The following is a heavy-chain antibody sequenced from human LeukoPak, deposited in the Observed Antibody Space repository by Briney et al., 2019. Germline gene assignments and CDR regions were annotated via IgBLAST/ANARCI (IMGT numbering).Heavy chain of an antibody. J-gene: IGHJ1*01. Sequence: GGSLRLSCAAAGSTFSNYWMHWVRQAPGKGLAWVSRIKSDGRTNYADSVKGRFTISRDNAKNTVSLQMNSLRAEDTGVYYCARAPSEIGGYYPEYFRHWGQGTLVTVSS. CDR3: ARAPSEIGGYYPEYFRH. D-gene: IGHD3-22*01. V-gene: IGHV3-74*01. CDR2: IKSDGRT. CDR1: GSTFSNYW.